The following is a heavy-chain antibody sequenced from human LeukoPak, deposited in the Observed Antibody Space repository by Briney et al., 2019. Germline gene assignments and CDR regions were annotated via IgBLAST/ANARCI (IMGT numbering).Heavy chain of an antibody. CDR3: ARVGGDYGDIYFGY. D-gene: IGHD4-17*01. J-gene: IGHJ4*02. CDR2: ISSSSSYI. CDR1: GFTFSSYS. Sequence: GGSLRLSCAASGFTFSSYSMNWVRQAPGKGLEWVSSISSSSSYIYYADSVKGRFTISRDNAKNSLYLQMNSLRAEDTAVYCCARVGGDYGDIYFGYWGQGTLVTVSS. V-gene: IGHV3-21*01.